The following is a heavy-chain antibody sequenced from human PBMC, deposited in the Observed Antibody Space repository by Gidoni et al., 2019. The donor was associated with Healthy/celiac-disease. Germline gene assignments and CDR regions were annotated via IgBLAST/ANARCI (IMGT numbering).Heavy chain of an antibody. D-gene: IGHD3-3*01. CDR3: AGPNDTGYYPSNDAFDI. CDR2: IYLGDSDT. CDR1: GYSFTSDW. J-gene: IGHJ3*02. V-gene: IGHV5-51*01. Sequence: EVQLVQSGAEVKKAGESLKISGKGSGYSFTSDWIAWVRQMPGKGLEWIGIIYLGDSDTRYSPSFQGQVTISADKSISTAYLQWSSLRASDTAMYYCAGPNDTGYYPSNDAFDIWGQGTVVTVSS.